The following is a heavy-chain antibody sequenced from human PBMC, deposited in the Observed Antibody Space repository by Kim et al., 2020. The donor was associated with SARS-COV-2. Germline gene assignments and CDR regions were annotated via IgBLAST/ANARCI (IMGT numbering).Heavy chain of an antibody. V-gene: IGHV3-9*01. CDR2: ITKNNDMI. CDR1: GFTFGDYS. CDR3: AKGGGSGRYSGDF. D-gene: IGHD3-10*01. J-gene: IGHJ4*02. Sequence: GGSLRISCAGSGFTFGDYSMVWVRQAPGKGLEWVSGITKNNDMIDYADSVKGRFTISRDNGANSLYLQMNNLRPEDTALYYCAKGGGSGRYSGDFWGQGTLVTVSS.